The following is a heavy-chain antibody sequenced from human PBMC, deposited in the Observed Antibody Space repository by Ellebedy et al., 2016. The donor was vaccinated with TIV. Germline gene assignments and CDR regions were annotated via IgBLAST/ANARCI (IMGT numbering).Heavy chain of an antibody. CDR3: ARDRRGFNWNDPSAFDI. CDR2: IYSSGDT. D-gene: IGHD1-1*01. CDR1: GGSISNYY. J-gene: IGHJ3*02. Sequence: GSLRLXCTVSGGSISNYYWSWIRQPAGKGLEWIGRIYSSGDTYYKPSLKSRLTMSVDMSKKQFSLKLTSVTAADTAIYYCARDRRGFNWNDPSAFDIWGQGTMVIVSS. V-gene: IGHV4-4*07.